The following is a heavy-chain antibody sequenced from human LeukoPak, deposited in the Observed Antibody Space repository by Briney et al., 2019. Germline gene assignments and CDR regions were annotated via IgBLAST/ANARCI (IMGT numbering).Heavy chain of an antibody. Sequence: PGGSLRLSCAASGFTFSSYAMSWARQAPGKGLEWVSAISGSGGSTYYADSVKGRFTISRDNSKNTLYLQMNSLRAEDTAVYYCAKDRRCSGGSCYNNWFDPWGQGTLVTVSS. D-gene: IGHD2-15*01. CDR1: GFTFSSYA. V-gene: IGHV3-23*01. CDR3: AKDRRCSGGSCYNNWFDP. CDR2: ISGSGGST. J-gene: IGHJ5*02.